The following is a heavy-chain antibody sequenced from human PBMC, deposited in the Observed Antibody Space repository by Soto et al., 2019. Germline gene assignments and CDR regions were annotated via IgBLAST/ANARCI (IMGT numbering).Heavy chain of an antibody. CDR2: IYYSGST. Sequence: QVQLQESGPGLVKPSETLSLTCTVSGGSVSSGSYYWSWIRQPPGKGLEWIGYIYYSGSTNYNPSLKSRVTISVDTSKNQFSLKLSSVTAADTAVYYCARDKGDSGYDLNYFDYWGQGTLVTVSS. CDR3: ARDKGDSGYDLNYFDY. J-gene: IGHJ4*02. CDR1: GGSVSSGSYY. V-gene: IGHV4-61*01. D-gene: IGHD5-12*01.